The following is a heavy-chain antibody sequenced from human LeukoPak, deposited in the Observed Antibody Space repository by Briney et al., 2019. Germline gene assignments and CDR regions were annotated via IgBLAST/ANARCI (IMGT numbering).Heavy chain of an antibody. V-gene: IGHV1-2*06. CDR1: GGTFSSYT. CDR3: ARDREMATTNWFDP. J-gene: IGHJ5*02. D-gene: IGHD5-24*01. Sequence: ASVKVSCKASGGTFSSYTISWVRQAPGQGLEWMGRINPNSGGTNYAQKFQGRVTMTRDTSISTAYMELSRLRSDDTAVYYCARDREMATTNWFDPWGQGTLVTVSS. CDR2: INPNSGGT.